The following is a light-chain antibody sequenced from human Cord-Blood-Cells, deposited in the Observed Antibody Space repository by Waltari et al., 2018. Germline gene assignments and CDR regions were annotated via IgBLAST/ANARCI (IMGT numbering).Light chain of an antibody. J-gene: IGKJ2*01. V-gene: IGKV4-1*01. CDR3: QQHYSTPYT. Sequence: DIVMTQSPDSLAVSLGERATINCKSSQSVLYSSNNKNYLAWYQQKPGQPPKLLIYWASTRESGVPERFSGSGSGTDVTLTISSLQAEDVAVYYCQQHYSTPYTFGQGTKLEIK. CDR1: QSVLYSSNNKNY. CDR2: WAS.